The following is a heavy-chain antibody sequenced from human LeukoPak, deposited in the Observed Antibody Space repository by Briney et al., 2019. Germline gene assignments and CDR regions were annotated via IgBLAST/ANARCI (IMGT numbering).Heavy chain of an antibody. CDR2: IYARGGST. Sequence: AAVKVSCKASGYTFISYYIHWLRQAPGQGLEWMGIIYARGGSTRYEQKLQGRVTMTRDTSTGTIYMELSSLRSEDTAMYFCARDSVAMSTIRDFGYWGQGTLVTASA. J-gene: IGHJ4*02. V-gene: IGHV1-46*04. CDR3: ARDSVAMSTIRDFGY. D-gene: IGHD5-24*01. CDR1: GYTFISYY.